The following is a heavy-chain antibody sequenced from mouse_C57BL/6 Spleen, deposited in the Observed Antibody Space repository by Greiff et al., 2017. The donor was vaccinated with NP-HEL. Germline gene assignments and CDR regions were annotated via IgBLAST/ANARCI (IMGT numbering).Heavy chain of an antibody. CDR3: ARNSPYYGSSVFDY. D-gene: IGHD1-1*01. Sequence: VQLVESGPGLVAPSQSLSITCTVSGFSLTSYAISWVRQPPGTGPEWLGVIWPGGGTNYNSALNSRLSISKDNSKSKVFLKMNRLQTDDTARYYCARNSPYYGSSVFDYWGQGTTLTVSS. J-gene: IGHJ2*01. CDR2: IWPGGGT. V-gene: IGHV2-9-1*01. CDR1: GFSLTSYA.